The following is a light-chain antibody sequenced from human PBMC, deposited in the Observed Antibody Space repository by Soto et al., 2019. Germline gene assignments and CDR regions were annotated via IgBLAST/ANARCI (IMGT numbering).Light chain of an antibody. J-gene: IGKJ1*01. CDR1: QSVGSL. Sequence: EIVLTQSPGTLSLSPGERAILSCRASQSVGSLLAWYQHNPGQAPRLLIFDASYRAAGIPARFRGSGSGTDFTLTIDSLEPEDFAVYYCQQRTNWPWTFGPGTKVDIK. V-gene: IGKV3-11*01. CDR2: DAS. CDR3: QQRTNWPWT.